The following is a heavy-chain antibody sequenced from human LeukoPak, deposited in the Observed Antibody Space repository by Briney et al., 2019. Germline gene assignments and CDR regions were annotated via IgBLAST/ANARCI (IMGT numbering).Heavy chain of an antibody. V-gene: IGHV3-15*01. D-gene: IGHD3-10*02. CDR2: SKSQTDGGTT. Sequence: GESLKISCAASGLTFTDAWMSWVRQAPGKGLEWLGRSKSQTDGGTTDYAAPVKGRFTISRDDSKNTVYLQMNSLKTEDTAVYYCTTLSYVGGYWGQGTLVTVSS. CDR1: GLTFTDAW. J-gene: IGHJ4*02. CDR3: TTLSYVGGY.